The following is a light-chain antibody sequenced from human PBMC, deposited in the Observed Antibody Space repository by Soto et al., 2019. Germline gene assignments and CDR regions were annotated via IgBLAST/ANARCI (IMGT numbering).Light chain of an antibody. V-gene: IGLV2-11*01. CDR3: SSYADRYTLV. CDR1: SSDVGAFNF. Sequence: QSALTQPRSVSGSPGQSVTISCTGTSSDVGAFNFVSWYQHHPGKAPKLMIYDVSKRPSGVPDRFSGSKSGNTASLTISGLLDEDEADYYCSSYADRYTLVFGGGTKVTVL. CDR2: DVS. J-gene: IGLJ2*01.